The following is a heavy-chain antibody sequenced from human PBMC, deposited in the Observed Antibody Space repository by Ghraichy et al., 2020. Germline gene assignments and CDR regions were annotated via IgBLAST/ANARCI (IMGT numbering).Heavy chain of an antibody. J-gene: IGHJ4*02. V-gene: IGHV4-34*01. CDR3: ARGSMATIGPTFDY. Sequence: SQTLSLTCAVYGGSFSGYYWSWIRQPPGKGLECVGEINHSGSTNYNPSLKSRVTISVDTSKNQFSLKLSSVTAADTAVYYCARGSMATIGPTFDYWGQGTLVTVSS. CDR1: GGSFSGYY. CDR2: INHSGST. D-gene: IGHD5-24*01.